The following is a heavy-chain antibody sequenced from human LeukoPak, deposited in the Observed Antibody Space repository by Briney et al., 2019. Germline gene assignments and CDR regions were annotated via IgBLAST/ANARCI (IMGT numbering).Heavy chain of an antibody. D-gene: IGHD5-18*01. CDR1: GGSISSGGYS. V-gene: IGHV4-30-2*01. CDR2: IYHGGNT. J-gene: IGHJ4*02. Sequence: PSETLSLTCAVSGGSISSGGYSWSWIRQPPGKGLEWIGYIYHGGNTYYNPSLKSRVTISVDRSKNQFSLKLTSVTAADTAVYYCSRSDVDTALDYWGQGTLVTASS. CDR3: SRSDVDTALDY.